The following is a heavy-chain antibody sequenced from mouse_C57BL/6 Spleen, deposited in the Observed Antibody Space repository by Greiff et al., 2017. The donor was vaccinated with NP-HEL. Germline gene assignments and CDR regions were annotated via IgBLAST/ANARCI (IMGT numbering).Heavy chain of an antibody. Sequence: VQLQQSGAELVKPGASVKMSCKASGYTFTSYWITWVKQRPGQGLEWIGDIYPGSGSTNYNEKFKSKATLTVDTSSSTAYMQLSSLTSEDSAVYYCARWGITTSRYFDVWGTGTTVTVSS. J-gene: IGHJ1*03. CDR1: GYTFTSYW. CDR3: ARWGITTSRYFDV. CDR2: IYPGSGST. V-gene: IGHV1-55*01. D-gene: IGHD1-1*01.